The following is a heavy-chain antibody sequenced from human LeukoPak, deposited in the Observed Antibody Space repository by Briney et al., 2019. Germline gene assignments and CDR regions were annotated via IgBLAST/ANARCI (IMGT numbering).Heavy chain of an antibody. D-gene: IGHD1-7*01. J-gene: IGHJ4*02. CDR3: VKDYPRIGVTGTTSFFDY. CDR2: LNEDGSTT. Sequence: GGSLRLSCVASEFTFSDYAMSWVRQAPGKGLEWVSGLNEDGSTTFYADSVQGRFIISRDNSQNIVYLQMSSLRVKGTAVYYCVKDYPRIGVTGTTSFFDYWGQGNLVTVSS. CDR1: EFTFSDYA. V-gene: IGHV3-23*01.